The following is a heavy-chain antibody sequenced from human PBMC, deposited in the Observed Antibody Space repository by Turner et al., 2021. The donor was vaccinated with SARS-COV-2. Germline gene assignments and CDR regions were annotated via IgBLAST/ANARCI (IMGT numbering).Heavy chain of an antibody. CDR3: ARDPSNTSGRYQYFDY. CDR2: ISCYNGDT. J-gene: IGHJ4*02. V-gene: IGHV1-18*01. CDR1: GYAFTHHG. Sequence: QGQLVQSGAEVKKPGASVKVSCKASGYAFTHHGISWVRQAPGQGLEWMGWISCYNGDTKYAEKVQGRVTMTKDTSTGTAYMEMTSLRSDDTAVYYCARDPSNTSGRYQYFDYWGQGTLVTVSS. D-gene: IGHD6-19*01.